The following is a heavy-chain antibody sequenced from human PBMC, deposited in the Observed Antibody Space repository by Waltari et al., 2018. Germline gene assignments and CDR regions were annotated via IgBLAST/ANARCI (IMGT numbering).Heavy chain of an antibody. J-gene: IGHJ1*01. D-gene: IGHD3-22*01. CDR3: ASHERVVPVFIES. CDR1: GVSVRPAPLY. V-gene: IGHV4-39*01. CDR2: VFHSGTT. Sequence: KASGPRLVKPSDTLSLNCTVSGVSVRPAPLYWTWIRQSPGKGPVWIASVFHSGTTYYNPSLRGRVSMSVDSARGQFSLKLYPVTAADTAVYFCASHERVVPVFIESWGQGILVTVSS.